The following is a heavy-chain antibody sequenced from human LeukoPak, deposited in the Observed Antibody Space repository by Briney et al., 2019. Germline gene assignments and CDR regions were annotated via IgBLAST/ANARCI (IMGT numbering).Heavy chain of an antibody. D-gene: IGHD1-26*01. V-gene: IGHV1-2*02. CDR1: GYTFTGYY. Sequence: ASVKVSCKASGYTFTGYYVHWVRQAPGQGLEWMGWINPNNGGTNYAQKFQGRVTMTRDTSISTAYMELSRLRSDDTGVYYCARVAGIRHGAPSYWGQGTLVTVSS. CDR2: INPNNGGT. CDR3: ARVAGIRHGAPSY. J-gene: IGHJ4*02.